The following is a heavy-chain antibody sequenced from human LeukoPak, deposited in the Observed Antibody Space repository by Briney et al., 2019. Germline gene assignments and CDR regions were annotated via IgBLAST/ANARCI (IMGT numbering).Heavy chain of an antibody. V-gene: IGHV4-59*08. D-gene: IGHD2-2*01. Sequence: SETLSLTCTVSGGSISPYFWSWIRQPPGKGLEWTGSVYYIGSTNFNPSLKSRVSISVDLSKNQVSLKLTSVTAADTAVYYCARGGIQYQLPCWFDPWGQGTLVTVSS. CDR3: ARGGIQYQLPCWFDP. CDR2: VYYIGST. J-gene: IGHJ5*02. CDR1: GGSISPYF.